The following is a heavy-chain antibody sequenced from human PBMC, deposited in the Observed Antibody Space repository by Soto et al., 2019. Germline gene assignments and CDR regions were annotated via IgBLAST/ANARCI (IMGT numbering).Heavy chain of an antibody. CDR2: IGTAGDT. J-gene: IGHJ5*02. D-gene: IGHD3-10*01. V-gene: IGHV3-13*01. CDR3: ARGRTSGRYYWNWFDP. CDR1: GFTFSSYD. Sequence: PGGSLRLSCAASGFTFSSYDMPWVRQATGKGLEWVSAIGTAGDTYYPGSVKGRFTISRENAKNSLYLQMNSLRAGDTAVYYCARGRTSGRYYWNWFDPGGQGTLVTVSS.